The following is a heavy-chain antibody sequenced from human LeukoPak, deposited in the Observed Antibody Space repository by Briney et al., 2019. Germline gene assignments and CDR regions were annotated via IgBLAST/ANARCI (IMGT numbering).Heavy chain of an antibody. CDR3: ARYQDGATYNDAFDI. Sequence: GGSLRLSCAASGFTVSSNYMSWVRQAPGKGLEWVSVIYSGGSTYYADSVKGRFTISRDNAKNSLYLQVNSLRAEDTAVYFCARYQDGATYNDAFDIWGQGTMVSVSS. D-gene: IGHD4/OR15-4a*01. CDR2: IYSGGST. J-gene: IGHJ3*02. V-gene: IGHV3-53*01. CDR1: GFTVSSNY.